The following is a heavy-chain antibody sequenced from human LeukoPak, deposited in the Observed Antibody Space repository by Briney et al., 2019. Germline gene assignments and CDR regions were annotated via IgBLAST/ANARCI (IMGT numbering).Heavy chain of an antibody. V-gene: IGHV3-23*01. CDR3: AQELTK. J-gene: IGHJ4*02. Sequence: TGGSLRLSCAASGFTFTNFAMTWVRQGPGKGLEWVSGISGSGGNIYYADSVKGRFTMSRDNSKNTVYLQMNSLRAEDTAIYYCAQELTKWGQGTLVTVSS. CDR2: ISGSGGNI. CDR1: GFTFTNFA. D-gene: IGHD3-9*01.